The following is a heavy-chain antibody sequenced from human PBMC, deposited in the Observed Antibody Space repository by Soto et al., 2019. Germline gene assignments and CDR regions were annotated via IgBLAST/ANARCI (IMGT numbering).Heavy chain of an antibody. CDR3: ARGDSSGWYSGPRPFDI. J-gene: IGHJ3*02. D-gene: IGHD6-19*01. Sequence: EVQLVESGGGLVKPGGSLRLSCAASGFTFSDYSMNWVRQAPGKGLEWVSSISPSGLYIYYADSVKGRFTISRDNAMYSLYLQMNGPRAEDTAVYYCARGDSSGWYSGPRPFDIWGPATMVTFSS. CDR1: GFTFSDYS. CDR2: ISPSGLYI. V-gene: IGHV3-21*06.